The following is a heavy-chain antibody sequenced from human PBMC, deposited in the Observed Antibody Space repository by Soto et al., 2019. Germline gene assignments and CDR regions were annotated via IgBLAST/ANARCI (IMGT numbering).Heavy chain of an antibody. CDR2: IIPIFGTA. Sequence: QVQLVQSGAEVKKPGSSVKVSCKASGGTFSSYAIDWVRQAPGQGLEWMGGIIPIFGTADYAQKFEGRVTITASQSKSKAHREQSSHRSEESAVYYCAIGQTGVGWGYYLDCGSQGPLVPVSS. D-gene: IGHD7-27*01. J-gene: IGHJ4*02. CDR3: AIGQTGVGWGYYLDC. V-gene: IGHV1-69*12. CDR1: GGTFSSYA.